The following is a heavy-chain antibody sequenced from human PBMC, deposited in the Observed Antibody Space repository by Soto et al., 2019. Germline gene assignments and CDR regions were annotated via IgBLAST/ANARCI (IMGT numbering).Heavy chain of an antibody. Sequence: PGGSLRLSCAASGFTFSNYGKHWVRQAPGKGLEWVAVIWYDGNNKYYADSVKGRFTISRDNSNNTLYVQMTSMRAEDTAVYYCARGLHSLFDCWGQGTLVTVSS. CDR3: ARGLHSLFDC. D-gene: IGHD2-21*01. J-gene: IGHJ4*02. CDR2: IWYDGNNK. CDR1: GFTFSNYG. V-gene: IGHV3-33*01.